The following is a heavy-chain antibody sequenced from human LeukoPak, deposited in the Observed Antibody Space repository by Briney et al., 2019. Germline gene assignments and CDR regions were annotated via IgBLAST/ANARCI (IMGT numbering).Heavy chain of an antibody. CDR3: ARDTPKDY. J-gene: IGHJ4*02. CDR2: MNPNSGNT. V-gene: IGHV1-18*01. Sequence: GASVKVSCKASGYTFTSYDINWVRQATGQGLEWMGWMNPNSGNTNYAQKLQGRVTMTTDTSTSTAYMELRSLRSDDTAVYYCARDTPKDYWGQGTLVTVSS. CDR1: GYTFTSYD.